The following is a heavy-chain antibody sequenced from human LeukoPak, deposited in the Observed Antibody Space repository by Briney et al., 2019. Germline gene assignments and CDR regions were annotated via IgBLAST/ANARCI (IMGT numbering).Heavy chain of an antibody. D-gene: IGHD3-10*01. V-gene: IGHV3-48*03. CDR1: GFTFCSYV. CDR3: ARDSMVRGTGNAFDI. Sequence: GGALRLSCAASGFTFCSYVMNWVRQTPETGVERVSYISSSGSTIYYADSVKGRFTSSRDNAKNSLYLQMNSLRAEDTAGYYCARDSMVRGTGNAFDIWGQGTMVTVSS. CDR2: ISSSGSTI. J-gene: IGHJ3*02.